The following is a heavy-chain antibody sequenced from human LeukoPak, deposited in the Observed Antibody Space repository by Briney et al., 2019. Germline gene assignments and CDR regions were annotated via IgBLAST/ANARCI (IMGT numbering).Heavy chain of an antibody. CDR3: ARDRALSYYGHNDAFDI. CDR2: IYHSGST. J-gene: IGHJ3*02. CDR1: GGSISSGGYY. Sequence: SQTLSLTCTVSGGSISSGGYYWSWIRQPPGKGLEWIGYIYHSGSTYYNPSLKSRVTISVDRSKNQFSLKLSSVTAADTAVYYCARDRALSYYGHNDAFDIWGQGTMVTVSS. D-gene: IGHD3-10*01. V-gene: IGHV4-30-2*01.